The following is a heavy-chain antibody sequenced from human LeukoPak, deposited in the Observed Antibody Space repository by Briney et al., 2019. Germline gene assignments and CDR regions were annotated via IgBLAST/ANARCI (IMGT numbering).Heavy chain of an antibody. CDR2: ISSSSTYI. V-gene: IGHV3-21*04. J-gene: IGHJ3*02. CDR1: GFTFSSYS. CDR3: AKDRRSWIQDAFDI. D-gene: IGHD2-2*03. Sequence: PGGSLRLSCAASGFTFSSYSMNWVRQAPGKGLEWVSSISSSSTYIYYADSVKGRFTISRDNAKNSLYLQMNSLRAEDTALYYCAKDRRSWIQDAFDIWGQGTMVTVSS.